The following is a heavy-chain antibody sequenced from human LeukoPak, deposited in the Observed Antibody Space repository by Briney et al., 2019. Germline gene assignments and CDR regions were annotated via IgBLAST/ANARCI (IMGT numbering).Heavy chain of an antibody. Sequence: GGSLRLSCAASGFTVSSYGMHWVRQAPGKGLEWAAFIRYDGSNKYYADSVKGRFTISTANSKNTLYLQMNSLRAEDTAVYYWAKVFYYYGSGRPPPVDYWGQGTLVTVSS. CDR2: IRYDGSNK. CDR1: GFTVSSYG. D-gene: IGHD3-10*01. CDR3: AKVFYYYGSGRPPPVDY. V-gene: IGHV3-30*02. J-gene: IGHJ4*02.